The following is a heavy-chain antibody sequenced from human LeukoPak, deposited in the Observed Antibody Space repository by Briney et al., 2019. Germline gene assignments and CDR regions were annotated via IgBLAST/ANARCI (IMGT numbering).Heavy chain of an antibody. D-gene: IGHD3-22*01. CDR3: AKHYYTSGYYGALDI. Sequence: GGSLRLSCAPSGLTFSNYAMSWVRQAPGKGLEWVSAISGSGGSTYYADSVKGRFTFSRDNSKNTLYLQMNSLRAEDTAVYYCAKHYYTSGYYGALDIWGQGTTVTVSA. V-gene: IGHV3-23*01. J-gene: IGHJ3*02. CDR1: GLTFSNYA. CDR2: ISGSGGST.